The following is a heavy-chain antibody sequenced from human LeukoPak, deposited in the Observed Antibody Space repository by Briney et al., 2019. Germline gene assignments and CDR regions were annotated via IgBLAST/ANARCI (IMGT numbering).Heavy chain of an antibody. CDR2: ISGSGGST. CDR1: GFTFSSYA. J-gene: IGHJ4*02. Sequence: GGSLRLSCAASGFTFSSYAMSWVRQAPGKGLEWVSAISGSGGSTYYADSVKGRFTISRDNSKSMLYLQMTSLRAEDTAVYYSAKARSWNDVGYWGQGTLVTVSS. CDR3: AKARSWNDVGY. D-gene: IGHD1-1*01. V-gene: IGHV3-23*01.